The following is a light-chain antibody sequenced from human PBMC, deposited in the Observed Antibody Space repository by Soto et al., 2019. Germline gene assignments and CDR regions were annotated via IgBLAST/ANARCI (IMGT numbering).Light chain of an antibody. Sequence: SALSRPPSASGSPGQSYTIPCTGTYSDIGAYNYVSWYQQRPGEAPKLIIYEVSKRPSGVPDRIFAYKSGNTASLTVSGLQADDEANYYCSSFKGTNSFVFGTGTKVTV. J-gene: IGLJ1*01. V-gene: IGLV2-8*01. CDR3: SSFKGTNSFV. CDR2: EVS. CDR1: YSDIGAYNY.